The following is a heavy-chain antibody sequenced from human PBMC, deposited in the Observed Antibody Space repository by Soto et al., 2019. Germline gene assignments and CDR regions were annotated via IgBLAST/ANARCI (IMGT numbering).Heavy chain of an antibody. Sequence: QVQLQESGPGLVKPSQTLSLTCTVSGGSISSGGYYWSWIRQHPGKGLEWIGYIYYSGSTYYNPSLKSRVTISVDTSKNQCSLKLSSVTAADTAVYYCARGRAVAGTPLVRNYDYWGQGTLVTVSS. CDR2: IYYSGST. CDR1: GGSISSGGYY. CDR3: ARGRAVAGTPLVRNYDY. D-gene: IGHD6-19*01. V-gene: IGHV4-31*03. J-gene: IGHJ4*02.